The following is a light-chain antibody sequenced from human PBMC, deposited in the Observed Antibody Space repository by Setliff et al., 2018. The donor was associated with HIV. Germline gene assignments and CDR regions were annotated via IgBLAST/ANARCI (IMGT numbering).Light chain of an antibody. CDR2: EVS. CDR1: TSDIAAFKY. CDR3: SSYTSTVTWV. J-gene: IGLJ3*02. V-gene: IGLV2-14*03. Sequence: QSALAQTASVSGSPGQSITIACTGTTSDIAAFKYISWYQQHPGTAPKLIIYEVSNRPSGVSYRFSGSKSGNTASLTISGLQAEDEADYYCSSYTSTVTWVFGGGTKVTVL.